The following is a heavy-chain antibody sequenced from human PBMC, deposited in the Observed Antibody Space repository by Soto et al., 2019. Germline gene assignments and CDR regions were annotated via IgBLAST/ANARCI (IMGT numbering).Heavy chain of an antibody. J-gene: IGHJ1*01. D-gene: IGHD1-20*01. CDR3: ARDTESNRYND. Sequence: QVQVLQSGPEVKRPGASVTFSGKTSGYTFSTSGISWVRPAPGQGLAWVGWIRPDNGNRRSAQRLPGRLTLTTDTSASTAYLELRSVTSDDTAMYYWARDTESNRYNDWGQGTLVTVSS. V-gene: IGHV1-18*01. CDR2: IRPDNGNR. CDR1: GYTFSTSG.